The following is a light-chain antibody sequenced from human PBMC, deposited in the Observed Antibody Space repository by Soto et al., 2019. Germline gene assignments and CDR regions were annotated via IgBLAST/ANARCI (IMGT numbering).Light chain of an antibody. Sequence: EIVLTQPPVTLSLSPGERVTLSCRASQSVNTYLTWHQQRPGQAPRLLIYDTSNRATGIPPRFNGSGSERDFTLTISSLEPEDSAVYYCQQRSSWPLTFGGGTKVDIK. V-gene: IGKV3-11*02. CDR2: DTS. CDR3: QQRSSWPLT. CDR1: QSVNTY. J-gene: IGKJ4*01.